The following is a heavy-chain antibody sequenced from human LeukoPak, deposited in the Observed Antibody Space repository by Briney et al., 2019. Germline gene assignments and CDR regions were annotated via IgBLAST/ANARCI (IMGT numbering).Heavy chain of an antibody. D-gene: IGHD3-22*01. CDR1: GGTFSSYA. Sequence: SVKVSRKASGGTFSSYAISWVRQAPGQGLEWMGRIIPILGIANYAQKFQGRVTITADKSTSTAYMELSSLRSEDTAVYYCARDTTYYYDSSGYYHTFDYWGQGTLVTVSS. J-gene: IGHJ4*02. CDR2: IIPILGIA. V-gene: IGHV1-69*04. CDR3: ARDTTYYYDSSGYYHTFDY.